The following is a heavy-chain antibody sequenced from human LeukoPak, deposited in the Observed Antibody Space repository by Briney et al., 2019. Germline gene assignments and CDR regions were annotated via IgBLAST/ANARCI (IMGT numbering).Heavy chain of an antibody. V-gene: IGHV1-2*02. D-gene: IGHD5-24*01. J-gene: IGHJ4*02. CDR1: GYTFTDYY. CDR2: INPDSGDT. CDR3: ARTRDGFHHDY. Sequence: ASVKVSCKASGYTFTDYYMYWLRQAPGQGLERMGWINPDSGDTNYAQKFQGRVTMTRDTSISTAYMELSRLRSDDRAVYYCARTRDGFHHDYWGQGTLVTVSS.